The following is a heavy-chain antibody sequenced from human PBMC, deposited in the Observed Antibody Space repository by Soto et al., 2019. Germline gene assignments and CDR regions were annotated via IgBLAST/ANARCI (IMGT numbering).Heavy chain of an antibody. CDR2: INPNSGDT. V-gene: IGHV1-2*02. J-gene: IGHJ6*01. Sequence: QVQLVQSGTEGKRPGDSVKVSCKASGYTFTGYYVHWVRQAPGQGLERMGWINPNSGDTYLAQRFEGRVTMNRETSIGKDYMKLRGLTSDDTAEYYCAKGGAIVAAGTRVYLYNAMNVWRQGPTVTVSS. CDR1: GYTFTGYY. D-gene: IGHD1-26*01. CDR3: AKGGAIVAAGTRVYLYNAMNV.